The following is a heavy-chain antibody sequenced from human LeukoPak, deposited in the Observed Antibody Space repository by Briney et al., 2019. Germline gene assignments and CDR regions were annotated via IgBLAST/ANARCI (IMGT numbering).Heavy chain of an antibody. CDR1: GGSFSGYY. D-gene: IGHD2-2*01. CDR3: ARPHCSSTSCYYYFDY. CDR2: INHSGST. Sequence: PSETLSLTCAVYGGSFSGYYWSWIRQPPGKGLEWIGEINHSGSTNSNPSLKSRVTISVDTSKNQFSLKLSSVTAADTAVYYCARPHCSSTSCYYYFDYWGQGTLVTVSS. V-gene: IGHV4-34*01. J-gene: IGHJ4*02.